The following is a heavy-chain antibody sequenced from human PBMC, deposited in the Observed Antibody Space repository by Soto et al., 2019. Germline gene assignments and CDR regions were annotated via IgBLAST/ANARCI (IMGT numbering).Heavy chain of an antibody. J-gene: IGHJ4*02. D-gene: IGHD6-19*01. CDR3: ARQAVDEGYSSGWYFDS. V-gene: IGHV4-39*01. Sequence: SETLSLTCTVSGGSISSRSYFWGWIRQPPGKGLEWIGSVSYNVRTYYNPSLKSRLTMSVDTSKNQFFLKLSSVTAADTAVYYCARQAVDEGYSSGWYFDSRGQGTLVTVSS. CDR2: VSYNVRT. CDR1: GGSISSRSYF.